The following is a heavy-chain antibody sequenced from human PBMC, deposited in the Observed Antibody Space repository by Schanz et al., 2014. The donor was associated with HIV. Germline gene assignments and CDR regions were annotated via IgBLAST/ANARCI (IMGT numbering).Heavy chain of an antibody. CDR2: MNPKSGNT. D-gene: IGHD2-21*02. V-gene: IGHV1-8*01. CDR3: AGGRDQIVEVTASVWSWFDP. J-gene: IGHJ5*02. Sequence: QVQLVQSGAAVKKPGASVMVSCKASGYTFTSYDINWVRQVPGQGLEWMGWMNPKSGNTGYAHKFQGRVTMTRNTSINTAYMELTSLRSEDTAMYYCAGGRDQIVEVTASVWSWFDPWGQGTLVTVSS. CDR1: GYTFTSYD.